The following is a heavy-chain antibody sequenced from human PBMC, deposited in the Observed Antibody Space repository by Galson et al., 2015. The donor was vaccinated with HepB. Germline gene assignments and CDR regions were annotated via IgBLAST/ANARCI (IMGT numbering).Heavy chain of an antibody. Sequence: SLRLSCAASGFTFSSYGMHWVRQAPGKGLEWVAVIWYDGSNKYYTDSVKGRFTISRDNSKNTLYLQMNSLRAEDTAVYYCARSGGSLSTFDYWGQGTLVTVSS. CDR2: IWYDGSNK. J-gene: IGHJ4*02. V-gene: IGHV3-33*01. CDR1: GFTFSSYG. CDR3: ARSGGSLSTFDY. D-gene: IGHD3-16*01.